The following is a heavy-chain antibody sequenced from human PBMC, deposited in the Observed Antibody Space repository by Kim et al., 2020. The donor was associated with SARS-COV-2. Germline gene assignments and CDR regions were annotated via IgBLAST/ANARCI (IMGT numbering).Heavy chain of an antibody. J-gene: IGHJ4*02. D-gene: IGHD1-1*01. CDR2: ISGPGGGT. CDR3: ATPQREQRLLPFDY. CDR1: GLTFSNYA. Sequence: GGYLRLSCAASGLTFSNYAMSWVRQAPGKGLEWVSGISGPGGGTYYADSVEGRFTISRDNSQNTLYLQINSLRADDTAVYYCATPQREQRLLPFDYWGQGALVTVSS. V-gene: IGHV3-23*01.